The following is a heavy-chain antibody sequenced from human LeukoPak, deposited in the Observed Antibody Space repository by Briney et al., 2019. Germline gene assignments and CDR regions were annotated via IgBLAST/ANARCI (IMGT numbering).Heavy chain of an antibody. V-gene: IGHV4-38-2*01. J-gene: IGHJ4*02. CDR1: GYSISTGYY. CDR2: SNRTGST. Sequence: SETLSLTCGVSGYSISTGYYWGWVRQPPGKGLEWIVSSNRTGSTHHNPSLKSRVTISVDTSKNQFSLKLSSVTAADTAVYYCARGRATYDFWSGQKIDYWGQGTLVTVSS. D-gene: IGHD3-3*01. CDR3: ARGRATYDFWSGQKIDY.